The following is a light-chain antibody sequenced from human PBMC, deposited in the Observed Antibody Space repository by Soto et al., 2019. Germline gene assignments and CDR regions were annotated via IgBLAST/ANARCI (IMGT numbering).Light chain of an antibody. V-gene: IGKV3-20*01. CDR1: QSVGSSF. Sequence: EIVLTQSPDTLSLSPGERATLSCRASQSVGSSFLAWYQQKPGQAPRLLIYRTSTRATGIPDRCTGSGSGTDFTLTISRLEPEDFAVYYCQQYDNSPLTFGGGTKVEIK. CDR3: QQYDNSPLT. CDR2: RTS. J-gene: IGKJ4*01.